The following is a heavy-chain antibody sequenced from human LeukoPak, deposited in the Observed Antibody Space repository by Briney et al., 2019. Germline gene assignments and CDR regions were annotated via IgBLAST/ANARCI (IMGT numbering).Heavy chain of an antibody. CDR3: ARGGSYPTSNDY. D-gene: IGHD1-26*01. CDR1: GGPFNGYY. V-gene: IGHV4-34*01. J-gene: IGHJ4*02. Sequence: SETLSLTCTIYGGPFNGYYWSWIRQPPGKGLEWIGEINHSGTTNYNPSLESRVTISVDTSKNQFSLKLSSMTAADTAVYYCARGGSYPTSNDYWDQGTLVTVSS. CDR2: INHSGTT.